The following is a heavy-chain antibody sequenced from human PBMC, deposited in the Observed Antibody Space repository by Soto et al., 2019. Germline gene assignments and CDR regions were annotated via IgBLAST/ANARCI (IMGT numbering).Heavy chain of an antibody. D-gene: IGHD5-12*01. CDR1: GYTFTSYA. CDR3: VRVVAIPGYPDN. Sequence: ASVKVSCKASGYTFTSYAMHWVRQAPGQRLEWMGWINAGNGNTKYSQKFQGRVTITRDKSASTAYMELSSLRSDDTAIYYCVRVVAIPGYPDNWGQGTLVTVSS. J-gene: IGHJ4*02. V-gene: IGHV1-3*01. CDR2: INAGNGNT.